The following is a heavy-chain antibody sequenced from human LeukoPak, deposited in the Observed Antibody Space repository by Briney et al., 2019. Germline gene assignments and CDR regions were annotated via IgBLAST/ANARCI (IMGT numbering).Heavy chain of an antibody. D-gene: IGHD3-3*01. CDR1: GFTFSSYA. CDR3: AKGGPFGVLTPYYFDY. J-gene: IGHJ4*02. CDR2: ISSNGGST. V-gene: IGHV3-64*01. Sequence: GGSLRLSCAASGFTFSSYAMHWVRQAPGQGLEYVSAISSNGGSTYYANSVKGRFTISRDNSKNTLYLQMNSLRAEDTAVYYCAKGGPFGVLTPYYFDYWGQGTLVTVSS.